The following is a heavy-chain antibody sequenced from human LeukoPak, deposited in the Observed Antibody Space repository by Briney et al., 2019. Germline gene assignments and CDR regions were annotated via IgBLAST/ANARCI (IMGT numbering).Heavy chain of an antibody. D-gene: IGHD2-2*01. J-gene: IGHJ4*02. V-gene: IGHV3-30*02. Sequence: PGGSLRLSCAASGFSFSSYGMHWVRQAPGKGLEWVAFIQYDGSNKYYADSVKGRFTISRDNSKNTLYLQMNSLRAEDTAVYYCAREGEGVPGYWGQGTLVTVSS. CDR2: IQYDGSNK. CDR1: GFSFSSYG. CDR3: AREGEGVPGY.